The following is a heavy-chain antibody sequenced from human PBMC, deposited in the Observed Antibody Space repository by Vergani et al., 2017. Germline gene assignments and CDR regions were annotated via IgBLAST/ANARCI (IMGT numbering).Heavy chain of an antibody. D-gene: IGHD1-26*01. CDR2: ISSSSSYI. J-gene: IGHJ6*03. Sequence: EVQLVESGGGLVKPGGSLRLSCAASGFTFSSYSMNWVRQAPGKGLEWVSSISSSSSYIYYADSVKGRFTISRDNAKNSLYLQMNSLRAEDTAVYYCARATVGSYYKGQTDYYCYMDVWGKGTTVTVSS. V-gene: IGHV3-21*01. CDR3: ARATVGSYYKGQTDYYCYMDV. CDR1: GFTFSSYS.